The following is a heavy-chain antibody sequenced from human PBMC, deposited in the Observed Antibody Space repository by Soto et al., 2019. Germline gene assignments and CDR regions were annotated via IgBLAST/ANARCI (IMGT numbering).Heavy chain of an antibody. J-gene: IGHJ4*02. D-gene: IGHD3-16*02. CDR3: ARVIMITFRGVIVGVDY. Sequence: QVQLVQSGAEVKKPGASVKVSCKASGYTFTSYGISWVRQAPGQGLEWMGWISAYNGNTNYAQKLQGRVTMTTDTSTSTAYMELRSLRSDDTAVYYCARVIMITFRGVIVGVDYWGQGNLVTVSS. CDR1: GYTFTSYG. CDR2: ISAYNGNT. V-gene: IGHV1-18*01.